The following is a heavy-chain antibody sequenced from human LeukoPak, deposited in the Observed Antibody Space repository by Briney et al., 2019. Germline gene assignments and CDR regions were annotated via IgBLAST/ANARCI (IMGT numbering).Heavy chain of an antibody. CDR1: GFTFDDYA. CDR2: ISWNSGSI. Sequence: PGGSLRLSCAASGFTFDDYAMHWVRQAPGKGLEWVSGISWNSGSIGYADSVKGRFTISRDNSKNTLYLQMNSLRVEDTAVYYCARGSRVTTRLDAFDIWGQGTMVTVSS. J-gene: IGHJ3*02. CDR3: ARGSRVTTRLDAFDI. D-gene: IGHD4-17*01. V-gene: IGHV3-9*01.